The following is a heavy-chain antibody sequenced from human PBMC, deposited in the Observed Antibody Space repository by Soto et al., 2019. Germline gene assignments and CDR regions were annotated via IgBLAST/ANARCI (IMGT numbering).Heavy chain of an antibody. CDR1: GGAFTDYS. J-gene: IGHJ6*01. V-gene: IGHV1-69*19. Sequence: QVHLLQSGTEVKKPGSSLKVSCKVSGGAFTDYSLNWVRHAPGQGLEWLGGIVPLHNTSNYSLTFLGRGEITADLSSTTVYMYMRGLTTDDTATYYRAIWSLWNPLCFRGLEVWGQGTTVIVSS. CDR3: AIWSLWNPLCFRGLEV. D-gene: IGHD1-1*01. CDR2: IVPLHNTS.